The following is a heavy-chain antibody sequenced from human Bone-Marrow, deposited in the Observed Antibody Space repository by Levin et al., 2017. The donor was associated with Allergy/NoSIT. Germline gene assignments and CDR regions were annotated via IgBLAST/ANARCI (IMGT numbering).Heavy chain of an antibody. CDR2: ISYDGSNK. CDR3: ARQRNWNYFNNWFDP. Sequence: GESLKISCAASGFTFSSYAMHWVRQAPGKGLEWVAVISYDGSNKYYADSVKGRFTISRDNSKNTLYLQMNSLRAEDTAVYYCARQRNWNYFNNWFDPWGQGTLVTVSS. V-gene: IGHV3-30*04. D-gene: IGHD1-7*01. J-gene: IGHJ5*02. CDR1: GFTFSSYA.